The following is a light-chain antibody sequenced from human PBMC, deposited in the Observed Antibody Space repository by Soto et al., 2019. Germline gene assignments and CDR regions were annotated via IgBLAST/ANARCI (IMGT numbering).Light chain of an antibody. CDR3: QQFNSYPIT. CDR2: DVS. CDR1: QDIRGA. Sequence: AIQLTQSPSSLSASVGDRVTITCRASQDIRGALAWYQQKPGKAPKMLIYDVSTLESGVPLRFSGSSSGTDFTLTISSLQPVYFATYYCQQFNSYPITFGQGTRLEIK. V-gene: IGKV1-13*02. J-gene: IGKJ5*01.